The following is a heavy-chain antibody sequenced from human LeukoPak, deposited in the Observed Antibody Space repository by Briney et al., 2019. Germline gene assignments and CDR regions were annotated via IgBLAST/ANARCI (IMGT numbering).Heavy chain of an antibody. CDR2: IRYDGSNK. V-gene: IGHV3-30*02. D-gene: IGHD6-19*01. J-gene: IGHJ4*02. CDR3: AKAYSSGWYVVDY. Sequence: GGSLRLSCAASGFTFSSIGMHWVRQAPGKGLEWLAFIRYDGSNKYYADSMKGRLTISRDNSKNTLYLEMNSLRPEDTAMYYCAKAYSSGWYVVDYWGQGTLVTVSS. CDR1: GFTFSSIG.